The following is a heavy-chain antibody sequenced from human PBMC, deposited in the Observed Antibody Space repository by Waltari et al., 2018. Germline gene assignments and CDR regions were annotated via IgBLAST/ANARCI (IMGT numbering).Heavy chain of an antibody. CDR3: AKAQYYYDSSGHPYN. J-gene: IGHJ4*02. D-gene: IGHD3-22*01. Sequence: EVQLVESGGVVVQPGGSLRLSCAASGFTFDDYTLPWVRQAPGKGLEWVSLISWDGGSTYYADSVKGRFTISRDNSKNSLYLQMNSLRTEDTALYYCAKAQYYYDSSGHPYNWGQGTLVTVSS. CDR1: GFTFDDYT. CDR2: ISWDGGST. V-gene: IGHV3-43*01.